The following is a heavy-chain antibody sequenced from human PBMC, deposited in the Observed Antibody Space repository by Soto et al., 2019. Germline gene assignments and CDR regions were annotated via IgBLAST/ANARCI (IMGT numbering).Heavy chain of an antibody. CDR1: GFSLRTYG. Sequence: QVQLVESGGGVVQSGRSLTLSCAASGFSLRTYGMHWLRRAPGKGLEWVAFIWYDGTKKFYANSVKGRSTISKDNSNNIVYLQMSGLRDEDTAVYYCARDVVTAVAGSVNWFDPWGQGTLVTVSS. J-gene: IGHJ5*02. V-gene: IGHV3-33*01. D-gene: IGHD6-19*01. CDR3: ARDVVTAVAGSVNWFDP. CDR2: IWYDGTKK.